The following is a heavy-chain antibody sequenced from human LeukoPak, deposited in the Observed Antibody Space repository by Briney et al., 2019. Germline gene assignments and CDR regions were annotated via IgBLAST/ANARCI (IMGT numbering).Heavy chain of an antibody. CDR1: VYTFTSYH. Sequence: GASVKVSCKTSVYTFTSYHINWVRQATGQGLEWMGWMNPYSGDRGYAQNFQGRVSITSDASIGTAYMELSSLRSDDTAVYFCARTTSLTASGYDYWGQGTPVTVSS. J-gene: IGHJ4*02. V-gene: IGHV1-8*03. CDR2: MNPYSGDR. D-gene: IGHD4-17*01. CDR3: ARTTSLTASGYDY.